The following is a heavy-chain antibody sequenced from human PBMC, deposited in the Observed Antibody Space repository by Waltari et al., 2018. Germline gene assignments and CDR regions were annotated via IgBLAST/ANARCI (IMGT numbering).Heavy chain of an antibody. D-gene: IGHD4-17*01. V-gene: IGHV4-59*13. CDR3: ASLPAQVYDDTIPD. J-gene: IGHJ4*02. CDR2: IHSNGAT. CDR1: GVSISRYY. Sequence: VQLQESGPGLVKPSETLSLTCTVSGVSISRYYWSWIRQSPAKGLEFIAYIHSNGATNYNPSLKSRVSLSLDMSKNQFSLQLSSVTAADTAVYYCASLPAQVYDDTIPDWGQGILVTVSS.